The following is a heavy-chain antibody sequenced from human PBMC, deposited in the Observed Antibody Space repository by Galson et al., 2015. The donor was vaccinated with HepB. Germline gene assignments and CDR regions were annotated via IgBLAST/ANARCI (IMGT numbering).Heavy chain of an antibody. CDR1: GFTFSSYE. CDR3: ARESYSYAFQH. D-gene: IGHD5-18*01. J-gene: IGHJ1*01. CDR2: ISSNGSTI. Sequence: SLRLSCAASGFTFSSYEMNWVRQAPGKGLEWVSYISSNGSTIYYADSVKGRFTISRDNAKNSLYLQMNSLRAEDTAVYYCARESYSYAFQHWGQGTLVTVSS. V-gene: IGHV3-48*03.